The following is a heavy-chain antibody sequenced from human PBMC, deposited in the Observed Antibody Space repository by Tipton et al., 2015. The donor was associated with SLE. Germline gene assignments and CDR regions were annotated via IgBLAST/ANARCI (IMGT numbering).Heavy chain of an antibody. Sequence: LRLSCTVSGVSVSSRSYYWSWIRQPAGKGLEWIGRIYTTGTTNYNPSLKGRVTISLDTSKNQFSLRLSSVTAADTAVYYCARETWDYYYMDVWGNGTTATVSS. CDR1: GVSVSSRSYY. V-gene: IGHV4-61*02. D-gene: IGHD7-27*01. J-gene: IGHJ6*03. CDR3: ARETWDYYYMDV. CDR2: IYTTGTT.